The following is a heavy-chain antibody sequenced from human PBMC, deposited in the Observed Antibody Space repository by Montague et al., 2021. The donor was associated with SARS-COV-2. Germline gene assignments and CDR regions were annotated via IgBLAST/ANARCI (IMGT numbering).Heavy chain of an antibody. V-gene: IGHV3-48*03. CDR3: TRDYRSIVGDGLDI. CDR1: GFTFSNYD. Sequence: SLRLSCAASGFTFSNYDMNWARQAPGKGPEWISYISTSAYTTSYAGSVKGRFTISRDNGKNSLYLQMNSLRVEDTAVYYCTRDYRSIVGDGLDIWGQGTEVTVSS. J-gene: IGHJ3*02. CDR2: ISTSAYTT. D-gene: IGHD3-16*02.